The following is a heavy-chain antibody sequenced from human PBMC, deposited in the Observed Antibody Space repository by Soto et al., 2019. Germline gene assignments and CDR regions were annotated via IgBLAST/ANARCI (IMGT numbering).Heavy chain of an antibody. Sequence: QITLKESGPPLVRPTQTLTLTCTFSGFSLTTSGVGVGWIRQPPGKALEWLAVIYWDDDKRYSSSLKSRLTITKDTYKNQVVLTMTTMDPVDTATYYCAHHPYYGLGSYSFDHWGQGTLVTVSS. J-gene: IGHJ4*02. CDR2: IYWDDDK. CDR1: GFSLTTSGVG. V-gene: IGHV2-5*02. CDR3: AHHPYYGLGSYSFDH. D-gene: IGHD3-10*01.